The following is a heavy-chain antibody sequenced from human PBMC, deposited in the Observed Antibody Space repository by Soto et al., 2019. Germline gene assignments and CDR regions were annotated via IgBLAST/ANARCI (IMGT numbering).Heavy chain of an antibody. D-gene: IGHD3-10*01. V-gene: IGHV3-48*02. CDR2: ISSSSSTI. Sequence: WGSQRLPCAAFEFTFSSLSMNWVRQAPGKGLEWVSYISSSSSTIYYADSVKGRFTISRDNAKNSLYLQMNSLRDEDTAVYDGARDPGTLNWCDPWGQGTLVTGSS. CDR1: EFTFSSLS. CDR3: ARDPGTLNWCDP. J-gene: IGHJ5*02.